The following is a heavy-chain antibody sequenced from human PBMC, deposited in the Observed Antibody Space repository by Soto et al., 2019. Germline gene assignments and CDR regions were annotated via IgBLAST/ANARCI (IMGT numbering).Heavy chain of an antibody. Sequence: ASVKVSCKASGYTFTSYGISWVRQAPGQGLEWMGWISAYNGNTNYAQKLQGRVTMTTDTSTSTAYMELRSLRSDDAAVYYCARERWNADGGYYFDYWGQGTLVTVSS. CDR1: GYTFTSYG. CDR2: ISAYNGNT. D-gene: IGHD1-1*01. V-gene: IGHV1-18*01. CDR3: ARERWNADGGYYFDY. J-gene: IGHJ4*02.